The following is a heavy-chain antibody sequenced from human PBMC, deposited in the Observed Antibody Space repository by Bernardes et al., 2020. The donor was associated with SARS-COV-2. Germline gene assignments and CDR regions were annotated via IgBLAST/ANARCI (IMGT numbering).Heavy chain of an antibody. D-gene: IGHD6-19*01. CDR2: IYYSGRT. CDR3: ARSGSGWDFGN. J-gene: IGHJ4*02. CDR1: GGSIRSSY. V-gene: IGHV4-59*01. Sequence: SETLSLTCSVSGGSIRSSYWSWIRQPPGQGLAWIGYIYYSGRTSSNPSLKSRVTISVDTSENRFSLRLSSVTAADTAVYYCARSGSGWDFGNWGQGTLVTVSS.